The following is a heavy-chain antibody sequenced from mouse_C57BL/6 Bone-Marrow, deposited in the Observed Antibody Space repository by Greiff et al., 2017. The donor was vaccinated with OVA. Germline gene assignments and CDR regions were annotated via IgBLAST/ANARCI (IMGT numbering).Heavy chain of an antibody. D-gene: IGHD2-5*01. Sequence: EVKLMESGEGLVKPGGSLKLSCAASGFTFSSYAMSWVRQTPEKRLEWVAYISSGGDYIYYADTVKGRFTISRDNARNTLYLQMSSLKSEDTAMYYCTRDGAYYSNPYYFDYWGQGTTLTVSS. J-gene: IGHJ2*01. CDR1: GFTFSSYA. CDR3: TRDGAYYSNPYYFDY. CDR2: ISSGGDYI. V-gene: IGHV5-9-1*02.